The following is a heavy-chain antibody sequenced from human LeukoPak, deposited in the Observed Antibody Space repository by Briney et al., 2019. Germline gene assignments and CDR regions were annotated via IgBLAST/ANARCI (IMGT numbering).Heavy chain of an antibody. CDR3: ARDRRITMSTYAFDI. CDR2: IKQDGSEK. V-gene: IGHV3-7*01. CDR1: GFTFSSYW. D-gene: IGHD3-10*02. J-gene: IGHJ3*02. Sequence: GGSLRLSCAASGFTFSSYWMSWVRQAPGKGLEWVANIKQDGSEKYYVDSVKGRFTISRDNAKNSLYLQMNSLRAEDTAVYYCARDRRITMSTYAFDIWGQGTMATVSS.